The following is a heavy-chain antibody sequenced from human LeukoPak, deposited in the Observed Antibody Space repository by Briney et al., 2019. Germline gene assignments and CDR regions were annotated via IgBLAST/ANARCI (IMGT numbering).Heavy chain of an antibody. V-gene: IGHV3-30-3*02. CDR3: AKDDVLTGYNLDY. D-gene: IGHD3-9*01. CDR2: ISSDGGKK. CDR1: GFTFSNYA. Sequence: PGGSLRLSCAASGFTFSNYAIHWVRQAPGKGLEGVAVISSDGGKKYFADSVKGRFTISRDNSKNTLYLQMNSLRAEDTAVYYCAKDDVLTGYNLDYWGQGTLVTVSS. J-gene: IGHJ4*02.